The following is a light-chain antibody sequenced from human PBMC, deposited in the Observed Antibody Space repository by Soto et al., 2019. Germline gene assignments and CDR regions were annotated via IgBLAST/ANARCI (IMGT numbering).Light chain of an antibody. CDR2: EVS. CDR1: SSDVGGYNY. CDR3: SSYSRSSISGV. Sequence: QSALTQPASVSGSPGQSITISCTGTSSDVGGYNYVSWYQQHPGKAPKLMIYEVSNRPSGVSNRFSGSKSGHTASLTISGLQAEDEADYYCSSYSRSSISGVFGGGTQLTVL. J-gene: IGLJ2*01. V-gene: IGLV2-14*01.